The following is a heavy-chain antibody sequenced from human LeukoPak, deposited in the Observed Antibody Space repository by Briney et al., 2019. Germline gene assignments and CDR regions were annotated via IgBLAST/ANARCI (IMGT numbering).Heavy chain of an antibody. CDR1: GGSFSGYY. J-gene: IGHJ4*02. V-gene: IGHV4-34*01. D-gene: IGHD5-18*01. CDR2: INHSGST. Sequence: SETLSLTYAVYGGSFSGYYWSWIRQPPGKGLEWIGEINHSGSTNYNPSLKSRVTISVDTSKNQFSLKLSSVTAADTAVYYCARATYSYGYHYFDYWGQGTLVTVSS. CDR3: ARATYSYGYHYFDY.